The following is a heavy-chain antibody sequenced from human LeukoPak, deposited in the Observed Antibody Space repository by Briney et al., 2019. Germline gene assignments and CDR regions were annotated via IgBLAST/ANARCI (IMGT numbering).Heavy chain of an antibody. Sequence: GASVKVSCKASGYTFSDYFVHWVRQAPGQGLEWMGWINPKSGVTKYAQKFQGRVTMVRDTATSTVYMDLSSLTSDDTAVYFCARGWGSLYYFDFWGQGPLVTVSS. CDR1: GYTFSDYF. J-gene: IGHJ4*02. CDR3: ARGWGSLYYFDF. D-gene: IGHD3-16*01. V-gene: IGHV1-2*02. CDR2: INPKSGVT.